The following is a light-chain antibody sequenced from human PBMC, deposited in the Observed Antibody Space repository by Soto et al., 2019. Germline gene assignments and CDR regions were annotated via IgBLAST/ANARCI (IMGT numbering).Light chain of an antibody. J-gene: IGLJ2*01. V-gene: IGLV6-57*03. CDR3: QSYDSSNVV. CDR2: EDN. CDR1: SGSIASNS. Sequence: NFMLTQPHSVSESPGKTVTISCTRSSGSIASNSVQWYQQRPGSAPTTVISEDNQRPSGVPDRFSGSIDSSSNSASLTISGLKTEDEADYYCQSYDSSNVVFGGGTKLTV.